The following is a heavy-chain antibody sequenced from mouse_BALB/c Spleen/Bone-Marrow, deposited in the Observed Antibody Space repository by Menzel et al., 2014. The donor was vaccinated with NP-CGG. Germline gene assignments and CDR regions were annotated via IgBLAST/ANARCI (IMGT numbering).Heavy chain of an antibody. J-gene: IGHJ4*01. D-gene: IGHD1-1*01. CDR1: GFNIKDTY. CDR3: ARSRDYGGGYYAMDY. CDR2: IDPANGNT. V-gene: IGHV14-3*02. Sequence: VQLQQSGAELVKPGASVKLSCTASGFNIKDTYMHWVKQRPEQGLEWIGRIDPANGNTKYDPKFQGKATITADTSSNTAYLQRSSLTSEGTAVYYCARSRDYGGGYYAMDYWGQGTSVTVSS.